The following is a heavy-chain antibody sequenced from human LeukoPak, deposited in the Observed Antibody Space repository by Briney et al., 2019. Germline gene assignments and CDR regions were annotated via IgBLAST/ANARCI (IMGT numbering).Heavy chain of an antibody. CDR1: GGSICSYY. D-gene: IGHD1-26*01. Sequence: SETLSLTCTVSGGSICSYYWSWIRQPPGKGLEWIGYIYYSGSTNYNPSLKSRVTISVDTSKNQFSLKLSSVTAADAAVYYCASARYSGYFDNWGQGTLVTVSS. J-gene: IGHJ4*02. CDR2: IYYSGST. V-gene: IGHV4-59*01. CDR3: ASARYSGYFDN.